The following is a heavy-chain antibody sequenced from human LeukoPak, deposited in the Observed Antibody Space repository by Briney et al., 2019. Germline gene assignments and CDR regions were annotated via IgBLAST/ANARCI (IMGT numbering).Heavy chain of an antibody. CDR2: ISSGSTYT. D-gene: IGHD3-9*01. CDR1: GFTFSDYS. Sequence: GGSLRLSCAASGFTFSDYSMTWVRQAPGKGLEWVSSISSGSTYTYYADAVKGRFTTSRDNAKNSLFLQMNSLRAEDTAVYYCARELRYAYDVLTGYYEYYYYFGLDVWGQGITVTVSS. V-gene: IGHV3-21*01. CDR3: ARELRYAYDVLTGYYEYYYYFGLDV. J-gene: IGHJ6*02.